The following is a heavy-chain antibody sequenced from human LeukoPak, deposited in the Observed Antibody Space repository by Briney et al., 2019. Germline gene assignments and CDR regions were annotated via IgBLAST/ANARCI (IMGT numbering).Heavy chain of an antibody. CDR1: GDSIINYY. CDR3: ARVDSGSYWYYYYYMDV. Sequence: PSETLSLTCSVSGDSIINYYWMWIRQPAGKGLEWIGRIYLSDNTNYNNPSLKSRVTMSPDTSKNQFSLKLSSVTAADTAVYYCARVDSGSYWYYYYYMDVWGKGTTVTVSS. CDR2: IYLSDNT. V-gene: IGHV4-4*07. D-gene: IGHD1-26*01. J-gene: IGHJ6*03.